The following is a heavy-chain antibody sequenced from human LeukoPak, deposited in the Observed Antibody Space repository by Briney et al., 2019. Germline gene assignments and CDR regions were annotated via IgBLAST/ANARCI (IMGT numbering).Heavy chain of an antibody. D-gene: IGHD3-22*01. CDR3: ARGVGTTYYYDSSGPR. J-gene: IGHJ4*02. V-gene: IGHV4-39*07. CDR1: GDSISSGAYY. Sequence: PSETLSLTCIVSGDSISSGAYYWGWLRQYPGKGLEWIGEINHSGSTNYNPSLKSRVTISVDTSKNQFSLKLSSVTAADTAVYYCARGVGTTYYYDSSGPRWGQGTLVTVSS. CDR2: INHSGST.